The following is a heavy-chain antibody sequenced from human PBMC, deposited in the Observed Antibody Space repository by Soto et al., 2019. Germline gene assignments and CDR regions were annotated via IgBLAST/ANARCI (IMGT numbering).Heavy chain of an antibody. CDR1: GHTFSAYY. CDR2: INPNNGGT. CDR3: ARALIRFLDWIPENYYYGMDV. Sequence: QVHLVQSGAEVKKPGASMKVSCKPSGHTFSAYYIHWVRQAPGQGLEWMGWINPNNGGTNYAQNCQGRVTMTRDTSSRTVYMELSRLTSDDTAVYYCARALIRFLDWIPENYYYGMDVWGQGTTVTVSS. D-gene: IGHD3-3*01. V-gene: IGHV1-2*02. J-gene: IGHJ6*02.